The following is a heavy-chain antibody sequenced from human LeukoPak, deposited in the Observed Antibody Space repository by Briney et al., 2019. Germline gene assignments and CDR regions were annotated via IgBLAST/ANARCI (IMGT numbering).Heavy chain of an antibody. CDR3: ARDRGVATRYGMDV. CDR2: ISYDGSIK. D-gene: IGHD3-10*01. Sequence: GGSLRLSCAASGFTFSSYAMHWVRQAPGKGLEWVAVISYDGSIKYYADSVKGRFTISRDNSKNTLYLQMNSLRAEDTAVYYCARDRGVATRYGMDVWGQGTTVTVSS. CDR1: GFTFSSYA. V-gene: IGHV3-30*04. J-gene: IGHJ6*02.